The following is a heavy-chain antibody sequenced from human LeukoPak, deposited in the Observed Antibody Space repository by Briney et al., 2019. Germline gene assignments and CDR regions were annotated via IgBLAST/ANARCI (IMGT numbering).Heavy chain of an antibody. CDR1: GGSISSGSYY. CDR3: ASEEYGGNSCCAFDI. CDR2: IYTSGST. V-gene: IGHV4-61*02. Sequence: PSQTLSLTCTVSGGSISSGSYYWSWIRQPAGKGLEWIGRIYTSGSTNYNPSLKSRVTISVDTSKNQFSLKLSSVTAADTAVYYCASEEYGGNSCCAFDIWGRGTMVTVSS. J-gene: IGHJ3*02. D-gene: IGHD4-23*01.